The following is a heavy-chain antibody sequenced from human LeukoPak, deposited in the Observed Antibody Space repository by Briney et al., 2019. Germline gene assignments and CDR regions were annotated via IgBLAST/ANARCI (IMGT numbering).Heavy chain of an antibody. Sequence: GESLQISCKGSGYSFTTHWIAWVRQMPGKGLEWMGIIYPGDSDTRYSPSFQGQITFSADKSVTTAYLQWSSLKASDTAMYYCARQSIVGAYNWFDPWGQGTLVTVSS. J-gene: IGHJ5*02. CDR1: GYSFTTHW. CDR3: ARQSIVGAYNWFDP. V-gene: IGHV5-51*01. CDR2: IYPGDSDT. D-gene: IGHD1-26*01.